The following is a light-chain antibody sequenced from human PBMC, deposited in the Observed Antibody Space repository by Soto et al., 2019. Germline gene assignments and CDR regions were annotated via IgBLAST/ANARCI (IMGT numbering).Light chain of an antibody. V-gene: IGKV1-39*01. CDR2: AAS. J-gene: IGKJ2*01. CDR1: LGISNY. CDR3: QESYSTPPAYI. Sequence: DIQMTQSPSSLSASVGDRVTITCRASLGISNYLNWYQQRPGKAPKLLIYAASRLQSGVPSRFTASGSGTAFTLTITTLQPEDIATYYCQESYSTPPAYIFGQGTKLEIK.